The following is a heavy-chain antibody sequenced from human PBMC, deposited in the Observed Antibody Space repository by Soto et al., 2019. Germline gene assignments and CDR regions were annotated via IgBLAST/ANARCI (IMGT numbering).Heavy chain of an antibody. D-gene: IGHD3-22*01. J-gene: IGHJ1*01. CDR3: ASNAYYYDSSGYYYGEYFQH. Sequence: PSETLSLTCTVSCGSISSSSYYWGWIRQPPGKGLEWIGSIYYSGSTYYNPSLKSRVTISVDTSKNQFSLKLSSVTAADTAVYYCASNAYYYDSSGYYYGEYFQHWGQGTLVTVSS. CDR1: CGSISSSSYY. V-gene: IGHV4-39*01. CDR2: IYYSGST.